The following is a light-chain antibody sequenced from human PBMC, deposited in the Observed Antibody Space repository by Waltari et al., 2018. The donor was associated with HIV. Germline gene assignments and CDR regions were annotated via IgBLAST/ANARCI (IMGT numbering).Light chain of an antibody. J-gene: IGKJ4*01. CDR2: GAS. Sequence: EIVLTQSPGTLSLSPGERATLSCRASQSVSRSYLAWYQQKPGQAPRLLIYGASSRATGIPDRCSGSGSGTDFTLTISRLEPEDFAVYYCQQYGSSSLTFGGGTKVEIK. CDR3: QQYGSSSLT. CDR1: QSVSRSY. V-gene: IGKV3-20*01.